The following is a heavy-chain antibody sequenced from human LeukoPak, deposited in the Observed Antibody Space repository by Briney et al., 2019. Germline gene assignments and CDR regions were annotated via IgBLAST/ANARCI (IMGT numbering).Heavy chain of an antibody. V-gene: IGHV3-33*06. CDR2: IWNDGGDK. CDR1: RFTFSTCG. J-gene: IGHJ2*01. Sequence: PGGSLRLSCAASRFTFSTCGMHWVRQAPGKGLEWVAVIWNDGGDKYYAESVKGRFTISRDNSQNTLYLQMNSLRDDDTATYYCAKALNYWYFDLWGRGNLVTVSS. CDR3: AKALNYWYFDL.